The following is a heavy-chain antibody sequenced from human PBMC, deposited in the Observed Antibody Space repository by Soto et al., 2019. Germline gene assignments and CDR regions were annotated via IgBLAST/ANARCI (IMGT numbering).Heavy chain of an antibody. CDR3: ARAFCTNGVCYYIFDY. CDR1: GFTFGTYA. V-gene: IGHV3-33*01. D-gene: IGHD2-8*01. CDR2: IYYDGSNR. Sequence: PGGSLRLSCAASGFTFGTYAMHWVRQAPGKGLEWVAVIYYDGSNRYYGDAVKGRFTISRDNSKSTLYLQMSSLRAEDTAVYYCARAFCTNGVCYYIFDYWGHRTLVTASS. J-gene: IGHJ4*01.